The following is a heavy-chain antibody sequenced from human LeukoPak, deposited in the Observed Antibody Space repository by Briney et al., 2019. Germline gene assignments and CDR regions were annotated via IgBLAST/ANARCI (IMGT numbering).Heavy chain of an antibody. V-gene: IGHV3-53*01. D-gene: IGHD5-18*01. CDR2: IYSGGST. Sequence: GGSLKLSCAASGFTVSSNYMSWVRQAPGKGLEWVSVIYSGGSTYYADSVKGRFTISRDNSKNTLYLQMNSLRAEDTAVYYCARVSRYGLLFDYWGQGTLVTVSS. CDR1: GFTVSSNY. CDR3: ARVSRYGLLFDY. J-gene: IGHJ4*02.